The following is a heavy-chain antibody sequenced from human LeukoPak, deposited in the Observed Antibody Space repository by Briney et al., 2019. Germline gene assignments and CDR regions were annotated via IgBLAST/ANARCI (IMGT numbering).Heavy chain of an antibody. D-gene: IGHD3-3*01. V-gene: IGHV4-31*03. J-gene: IGHJ5*02. CDR3: ARGGQNYDFWSGSHGWFDP. CDR2: IYYSGST. CDR1: GGSISSGGYY. Sequence: SQTLSLTCTVSGGSISSGGYYWSWIRQHPGKGLEWIGYIYYSGSTNYNPSLKSRVTISVDTSKNQFSLKLSSVTAADTAVYYCARGGQNYDFWSGSHGWFDPWGQGTLVTVSS.